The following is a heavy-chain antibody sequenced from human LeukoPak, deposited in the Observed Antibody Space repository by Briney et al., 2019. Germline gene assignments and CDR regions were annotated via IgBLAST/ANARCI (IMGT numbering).Heavy chain of an antibody. V-gene: IGHV3-9*01. CDR2: ISWYSGNI. CDR1: GFTFDDYA. Sequence: GGSLRLSCIASGFTFDDYAMHWVRQAPGKGLEWVSSISWYSGNIGYADSVKGRFSISRDNAKNTLYLEMNSLRTDDTALYFCAREVWRRVFYYGVDVWGQGTTVAVSS. D-gene: IGHD2-21*01. CDR3: AREVWRRVFYYGVDV. J-gene: IGHJ6*02.